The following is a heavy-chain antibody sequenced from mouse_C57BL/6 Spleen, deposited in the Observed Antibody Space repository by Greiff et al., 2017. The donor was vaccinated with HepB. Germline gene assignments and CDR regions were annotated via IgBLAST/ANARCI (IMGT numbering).Heavy chain of an antibody. CDR1: GYTFTSSG. J-gene: IGHJ2*01. D-gene: IGHD1-1*01. CDR3: ARYYGSSYQYFDY. V-gene: IGHV1-81*01. CDR2: IYPRSGNT. Sequence: QVQLKESGAELARPGASVKLSCKASGYTFTSSGISWVKQRTGQGLEWIGEIYPRSGNTYYNEKFKGKATLTADKSSSTAYMELRSLTSEDSAVYFCARYYGSSYQYFDYWGQGTTLTVSS.